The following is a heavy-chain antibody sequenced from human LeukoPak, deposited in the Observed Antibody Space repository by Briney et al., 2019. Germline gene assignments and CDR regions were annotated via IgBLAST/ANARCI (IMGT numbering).Heavy chain of an antibody. CDR2: INPNSGGT. Sequence: ASVKVSCKASGGTFSSYAISWVRQAPGQGLEWMGRINPNSGGTNYAQKFQGRVTMTRDTSISTAYMELSRLRSDDTAVYYCARLGNYGFFWGQGTLVTVSS. V-gene: IGHV1-2*06. CDR1: GGTFSSYA. J-gene: IGHJ4*02. D-gene: IGHD1-7*01. CDR3: ARLGNYGFF.